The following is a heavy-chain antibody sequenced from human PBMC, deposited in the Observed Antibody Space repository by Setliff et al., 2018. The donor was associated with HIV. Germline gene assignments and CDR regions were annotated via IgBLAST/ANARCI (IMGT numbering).Heavy chain of an antibody. D-gene: IGHD3-22*01. CDR3: VRDASPDYDSGGYSAGGH. Sequence: GGSLRLSCAVSGFIFNTYSMNWVRQAPGKGLEWVSYIGGSGSAIYYADSVKGRFTISRDNAKNSLYLQLNSLRAEDTAVYHCVRDASPDYDSGGYSAGGHWGRGTLVTVSS. CDR1: GFIFNTYS. CDR2: IGGSGSAI. J-gene: IGHJ4*02. V-gene: IGHV3-48*01.